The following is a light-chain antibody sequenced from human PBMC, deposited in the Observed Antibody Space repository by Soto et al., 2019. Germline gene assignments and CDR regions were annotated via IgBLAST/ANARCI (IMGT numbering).Light chain of an antibody. CDR1: HDITNY. V-gene: IGKV1-27*01. CDR3: QKYNDAPLN. J-gene: IGKJ4*01. CDR2: GAS. Sequence: DIQMTQSPSSLSASEGDRVTITCRASHDITNYLAWYQQKPGKVPRTLIFGASNLQSGVPSRFSGSGSGTDFTLTISSLQPEDVSTYYCQKYNDAPLNSGEGTTADIK.